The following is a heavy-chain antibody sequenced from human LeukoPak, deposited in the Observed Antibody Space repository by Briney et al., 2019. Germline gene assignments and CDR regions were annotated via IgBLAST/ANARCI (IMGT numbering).Heavy chain of an antibody. CDR1: GFTFSTYA. J-gene: IGHJ4*02. V-gene: IGHV3-23*01. D-gene: IGHD3-9*01. Sequence: GGSLRLSCAASGFTFSTYAMSWVRQAPGKGLEWVSVVSGTGGRTYYADSVKGRFTISRDNSRNTLYLQMNSLRAEDTALFYCAKGDNNILTGYYNSFDSWGQGTLVTVSS. CDR3: AKGDNNILTGYYNSFDS. CDR2: VSGTGGRT.